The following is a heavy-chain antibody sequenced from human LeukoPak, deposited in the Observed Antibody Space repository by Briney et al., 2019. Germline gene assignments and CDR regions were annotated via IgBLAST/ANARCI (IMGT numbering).Heavy chain of an antibody. V-gene: IGHV3-48*02. D-gene: IGHD2-2*01. J-gene: IGHJ4*02. CDR1: GFTFSSYS. Sequence: GGSLRLSCAASGFTFSSYSMNWVRQAPGKGLEWVSYISSSSGTIYYADSARGRFTISRDNAKNSLYLQMNSLRDEDTAVYYCARVWHCTSTSCYDYWGQGTLVTVSS. CDR2: ISSSSGTI. CDR3: ARVWHCTSTSCYDY.